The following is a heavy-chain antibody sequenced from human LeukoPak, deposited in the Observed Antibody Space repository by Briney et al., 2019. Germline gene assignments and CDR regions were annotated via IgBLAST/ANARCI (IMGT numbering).Heavy chain of an antibody. Sequence: SETLSLTCTVSGGSISSYYWSWIRQPPGKGLEWIGYIYYSGSTNYNPSLRSRVTISVDTSNNQFSLKLTSVTAADTAVYYCARHKEGYGLDVWGQGTTVTVSS. V-gene: IGHV4-59*08. CDR3: ARHKEGYGLDV. J-gene: IGHJ6*02. CDR1: GGSISSYY. CDR2: IYYSGST.